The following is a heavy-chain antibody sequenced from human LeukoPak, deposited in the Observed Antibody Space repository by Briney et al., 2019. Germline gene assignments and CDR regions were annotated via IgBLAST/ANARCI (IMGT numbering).Heavy chain of an antibody. Sequence: GGSLRLSCAASGFTFSNYAMHWVRQAPGKGLEWVVVISYDGSNKYYADSVKGRFTISRDNSNNTLYLQMNSLRSEDTAVYYCARGLQSGTQRGYFDYWGQGTLVTVSS. J-gene: IGHJ4*02. V-gene: IGHV3-30-3*01. D-gene: IGHD3-3*01. CDR2: ISYDGSNK. CDR3: ARGLQSGTQRGYFDY. CDR1: GFTFSNYA.